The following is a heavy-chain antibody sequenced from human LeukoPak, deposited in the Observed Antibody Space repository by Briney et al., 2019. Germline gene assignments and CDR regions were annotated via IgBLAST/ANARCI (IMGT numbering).Heavy chain of an antibody. CDR1: GFTFSIFS. CDR3: ARDSGVFDY. D-gene: IGHD2-8*01. V-gene: IGHV3-30*15. Sequence: GRSLRLSCAASGFTFSIFSIHWVRQAPGKGLDWVAIISKDGSIKYYAGSVKGRFTISRDNSENTLYLQMSSLTADDTAIYYCARDSGVFDYWGQGTLVTVSS. CDR2: ISKDGSIK. J-gene: IGHJ4*02.